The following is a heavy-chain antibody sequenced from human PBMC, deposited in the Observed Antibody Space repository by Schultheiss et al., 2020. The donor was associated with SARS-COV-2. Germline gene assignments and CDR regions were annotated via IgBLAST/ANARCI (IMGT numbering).Heavy chain of an antibody. D-gene: IGHD1-26*01. J-gene: IGHJ6*02. V-gene: IGHV1-18*01. CDR3: ARVGWEPDYYYYGMDV. CDR2: ISAYNGNT. Sequence: ASVKVSCKASGYTFTSYGISWVRQAPGQGLEWMGWISAYNGNTNYAQKLQGRVTMTTDTSTSTAYMELRSLGSDDTAVYYCARVGWEPDYYYYGMDVWGQGTTVTGSS. CDR1: GYTFTSYG.